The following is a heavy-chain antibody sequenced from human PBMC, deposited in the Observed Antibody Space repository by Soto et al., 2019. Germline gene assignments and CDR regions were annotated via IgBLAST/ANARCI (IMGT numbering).Heavy chain of an antibody. CDR3: AKSDGGVYLEMYYFDY. D-gene: IGHD2-8*01. CDR2: ISYDGSNK. Sequence: QVQLVESGGGVVQPGRSLRLSCAASGFTFSSYGMHWVRQAPGKGLEWVAVISYDGSNKYYADSVKGRFTISRDNSKNTLYLQXNSLRAEDTAVYYCAKSDGGVYLEMYYFDYWGQGTLVTVSS. V-gene: IGHV3-30*18. CDR1: GFTFSSYG. J-gene: IGHJ4*02.